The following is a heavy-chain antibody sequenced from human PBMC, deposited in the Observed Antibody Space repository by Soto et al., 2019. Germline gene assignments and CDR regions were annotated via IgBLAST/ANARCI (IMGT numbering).Heavy chain of an antibody. Sequence: QVQLQESGPGLVKPSQTLSLTCTVSGGSISSGGYYWSWIRQHPGKGLEWIGYIYYSGSTYYNPSLKSRVTISVGTSKNQFSLKLSSVTAADTAVYYCARERDGYNSRGVDYWGQGTLVTVSS. CDR1: GGSISSGGYY. J-gene: IGHJ4*02. D-gene: IGHD5-12*01. CDR3: ARERDGYNSRGVDY. CDR2: IYYSGST. V-gene: IGHV4-31*03.